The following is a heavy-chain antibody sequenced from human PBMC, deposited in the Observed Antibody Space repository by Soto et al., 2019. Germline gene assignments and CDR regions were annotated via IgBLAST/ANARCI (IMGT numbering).Heavy chain of an antibody. Sequence: SETLSLTCTVSGGSISSSSYYWGWISQPPGKGLEWIGIIYYIGSTYYNPALTSRVTISVDTSKNQFSLKLSSVIAADTAVYYCASPKIAFYNWFDPWGQGTLVTVS. V-gene: IGHV4-39*01. CDR2: IYYIGST. CDR3: ASPKIAFYNWFDP. CDR1: GGSISSSSYY. J-gene: IGHJ5*02. D-gene: IGHD3-3*02.